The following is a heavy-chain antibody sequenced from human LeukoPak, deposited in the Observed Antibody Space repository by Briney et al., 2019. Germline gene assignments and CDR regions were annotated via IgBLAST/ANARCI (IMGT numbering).Heavy chain of an antibody. CDR2: ISAYNGNT. V-gene: IGHV1-18*01. CDR3: ARDRRIVATIPVDY. CDR1: GYTFTSYG. Sequence: APVKVSCKASGYTFTSYGISWVRQAPGQGLEWMGWISAYNGNTNYAQKLQGRVTMTTDTSTSTAYMELRSLRSDDTAVYYCARDRRIVATIPVDYWGQGTLVTVSS. J-gene: IGHJ4*02. D-gene: IGHD5-12*01.